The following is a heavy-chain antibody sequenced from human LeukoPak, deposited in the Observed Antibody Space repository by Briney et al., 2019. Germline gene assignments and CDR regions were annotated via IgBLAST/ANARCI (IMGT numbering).Heavy chain of an antibody. D-gene: IGHD3-3*01. Sequence: GGSLRLSCAASGFTFSSYSMNWVRQAPGKGLEWVSSISSSGSYMYYADSVRGRFTISRDNAKNSLYMQMNNLRAEGTAVYYCAREIEWFFDYWGQGTLVTVSS. CDR1: GFTFSSYS. CDR2: ISSSGSYM. CDR3: AREIEWFFDY. J-gene: IGHJ4*02. V-gene: IGHV3-21*01.